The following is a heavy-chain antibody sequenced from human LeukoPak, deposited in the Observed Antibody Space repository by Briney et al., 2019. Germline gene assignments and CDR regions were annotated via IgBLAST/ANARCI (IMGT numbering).Heavy chain of an antibody. CDR3: ARHSRLRGYSYGRTEHYFDY. J-gene: IGHJ4*02. D-gene: IGHD5-18*01. Sequence: SETLSLTCTVSGGSISSYYWSWIRQPPGKGLEWIGYIYYSGSTNYNPSLKSRVTISVDTSKNQFSLKLSSVTAADTAVYYCARHSRLRGYSYGRTEHYFDYWGQGTLVTVSS. CDR2: IYYSGST. V-gene: IGHV4-59*08. CDR1: GGSISSYY.